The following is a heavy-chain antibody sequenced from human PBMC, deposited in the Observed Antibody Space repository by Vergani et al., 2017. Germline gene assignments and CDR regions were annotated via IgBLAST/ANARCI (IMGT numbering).Heavy chain of an antibody. J-gene: IGHJ6*02. D-gene: IGHD3-10*01. CDR2: INPNSGGT. Sequence: QVQLVQSGAEVKKPGASVKVSFKASGYTFTGYYMHWVRQAPGQGLEWMGWINPNSGGTNYAQKFQGRVTMTRDTSISTAYMELSRLRSDDTAVYYCARAPVSRYGSGSRRQGYYGMDVWGQGTTVTVSS. CDR1: GYTFTGYY. CDR3: ARAPVSRYGSGSRRQGYYGMDV. V-gene: IGHV1-2*02.